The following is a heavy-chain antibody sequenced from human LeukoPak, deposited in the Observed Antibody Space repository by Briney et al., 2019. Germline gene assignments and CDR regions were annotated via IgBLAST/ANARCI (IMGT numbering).Heavy chain of an antibody. J-gene: IGHJ5*02. Sequence: GGSLRLSCAASGFTFSSYTMNWVRQAPGKGLEWVSSISSSSSYLYYSDSVKGRFTISRDNAKNSLYPQMNSLRAEDTAVYYCARRGAYYGSGSYYNVFNWFDPWGQGTLVTVSS. V-gene: IGHV3-21*01. D-gene: IGHD3-10*01. CDR2: ISSSSSYL. CDR1: GFTFSSYT. CDR3: ARRGAYYGSGSYYNVFNWFDP.